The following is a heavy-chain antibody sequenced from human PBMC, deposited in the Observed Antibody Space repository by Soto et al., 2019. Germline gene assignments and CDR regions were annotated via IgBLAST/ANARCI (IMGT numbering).Heavy chain of an antibody. Sequence: GESLKISCRGSGYSCASHWLAWVRQVPEKGLEWIGTIYPGDSDTKYSPAFRGRVPISADRSVSIADVECRSQEATDSAICYFGRNRGSYWHYTHLWGQGDLGNVAS. CDR2: IYPGDSDT. D-gene: IGHD1-26*01. V-gene: IGHV5-51*01. J-gene: IGHJ4*02. CDR3: GRNRGSYWHYTHL. CDR1: GYSCASHW.